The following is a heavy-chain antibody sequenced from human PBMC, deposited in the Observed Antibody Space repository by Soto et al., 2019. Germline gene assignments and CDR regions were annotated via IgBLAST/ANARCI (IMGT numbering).Heavy chain of an antibody. V-gene: IGHV3-74*01. CDR3: ARGYCSSPSCLRGSNWFDA. Sequence: GGSLRLSCAASGFTFSSYWMHWVRQAPGKGLVWVSRINSDGSSTSYADSVKGRFTISRDNAKNTLSLQMNSLRAEDTAVYYCARGYCSSPSCLRGSNWFDAWGQGTLVTVSS. CDR2: INSDGSST. D-gene: IGHD2-2*01. J-gene: IGHJ5*02. CDR1: GFTFSSYW.